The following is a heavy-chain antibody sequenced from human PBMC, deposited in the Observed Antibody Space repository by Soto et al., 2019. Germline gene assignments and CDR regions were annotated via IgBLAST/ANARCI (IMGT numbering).Heavy chain of an antibody. D-gene: IGHD2-8*01. J-gene: IGHJ4*02. CDR1: GYTFSSYG. CDR2: ISAYNGDT. Sequence: ASVKVSCKASGYTFSSYGYAWVRQVPGQGLEWMGWISAYNGDTNYAQKFQDRVTLTTDTSTTTAYMELRNLGSDDTAVYYCARSGAYCTSITCLFDSFWGLGTLVKGSS. V-gene: IGHV1-18*01. CDR3: ARSGAYCTSITCLFDSF.